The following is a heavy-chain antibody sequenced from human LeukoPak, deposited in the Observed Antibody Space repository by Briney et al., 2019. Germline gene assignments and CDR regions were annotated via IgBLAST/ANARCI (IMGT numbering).Heavy chain of an antibody. Sequence: GGSLRLSCAASGFTFSSYWMHWVRHAPGKGLVWVSRINSDGSSTSYADSVKGRFTISRDNAKNTLYLQMNSLRAEDTAVYYCAREGSYYYYMDVWGKGTTVTVSS. CDR2: INSDGSST. V-gene: IGHV3-74*01. CDR1: GFTFSSYW. J-gene: IGHJ6*03. D-gene: IGHD1-26*01. CDR3: AREGSYYYYMDV.